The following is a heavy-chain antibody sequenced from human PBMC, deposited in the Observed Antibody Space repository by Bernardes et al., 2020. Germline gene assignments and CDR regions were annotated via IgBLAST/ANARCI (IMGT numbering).Heavy chain of an antibody. CDR3: ARYRGTVTPLVPYYWFDP. J-gene: IGHJ5*02. Sequence: GEALRLSCAASGFTFSSYCMSWVRQAPGKGLEWVANIKQDGSKKYYVDSVKGRFTISRDNAKNSLYLQMNSLRAEDTAVYYCARYRGTVTPLVPYYWFDPWGQGNLVTVSS. D-gene: IGHD4-17*01. CDR2: IKQDGSKK. V-gene: IGHV3-7*03. CDR1: GFTFSSYC.